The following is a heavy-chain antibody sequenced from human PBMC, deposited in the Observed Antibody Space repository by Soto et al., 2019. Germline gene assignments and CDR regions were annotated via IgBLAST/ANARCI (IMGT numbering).Heavy chain of an antibody. CDR1: GVSKSSGGYY. Sequence: QVQLQESGPGLVKPSQTLSLTCTVSGVSKSSGGYYWSWIRQYPGRGLEWIGYIYYSGGTYYNPSLKSRVTISEDTSKNQFYLRLSSVTAADTAVYYCAKDEVYGVDVWGQGTTVTVSS. V-gene: IGHV4-31*03. J-gene: IGHJ6*02. CDR2: IYYSGGT. CDR3: AKDEVYGVDV.